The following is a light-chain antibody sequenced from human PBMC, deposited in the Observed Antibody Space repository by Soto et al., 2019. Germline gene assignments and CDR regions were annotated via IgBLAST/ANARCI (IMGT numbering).Light chain of an antibody. CDR1: QSVSSSY. J-gene: IGKJ1*01. Sequence: EIVLTQSPGTLSLSPGERGTLSCRASQSVSSSYLGWYKQKPGQAPRLLIYGASSRAIGIPDRFSGSVSGTDFTLTISRLEPEEFAVYYCQQYDGSTKTFGQGTKVEIK. CDR2: GAS. V-gene: IGKV3-20*01. CDR3: QQYDGSTKT.